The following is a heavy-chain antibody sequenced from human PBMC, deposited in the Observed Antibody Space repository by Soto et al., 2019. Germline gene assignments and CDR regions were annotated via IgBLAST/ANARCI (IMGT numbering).Heavy chain of an antibody. D-gene: IGHD5-12*01. CDR1: GFTFKTYD. CDR2: ISFDGNNK. CDR3: ARDRRGYTTSA. Sequence: PGGSLRLSCAASGFTFKTYDMHWVRQAPGKGLEWVAIISFDGNNKYYADSVEGRFTISRDNSKNTLSLNMNGLRPNDTGLYYCARDRRGYTTSAWGQGTLVTVSS. V-gene: IGHV3-30*03. J-gene: IGHJ5*02.